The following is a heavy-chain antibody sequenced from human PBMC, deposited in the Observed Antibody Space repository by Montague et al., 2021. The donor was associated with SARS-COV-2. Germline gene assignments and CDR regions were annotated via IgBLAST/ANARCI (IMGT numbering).Heavy chain of an antibody. Sequence: SETLSLTCAVHGGSFSTYSWNWIRQPPGKGLEWIGEIHHGGSTNSNPSLKSRVPISADTSKTQFSLTLTSVAAAATAVYYCARLGDGVVPSPILGVGPYYSYYCMDVWGKGTTVTVSS. D-gene: IGHD3-10*01. V-gene: IGHV4-34*01. CDR2: IHHGGST. J-gene: IGHJ6*03. CDR3: ARLGDGVVPSPILGVGPYYSYYCMDV. CDR1: GGSFSTYS.